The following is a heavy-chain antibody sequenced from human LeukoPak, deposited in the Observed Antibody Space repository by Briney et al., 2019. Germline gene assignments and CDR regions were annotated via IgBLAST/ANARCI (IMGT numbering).Heavy chain of an antibody. CDR1: GGSLSGYY. D-gene: IGHD2-2*01. CDR2: IHHSGST. CDR3: ARISPPDIVVVPASDMDV. J-gene: IGHJ6*02. Sequence: PSETLSLTCAVYGGSLSGYYWSWIRHPPPTGPEWIGEIHHSGSTNYNPSLKSRVTRSVDTSKNQFSLKLSSVTAADTAVYYCARISPPDIVVVPASDMDVWGQGTTVTVSS. V-gene: IGHV4-34*01.